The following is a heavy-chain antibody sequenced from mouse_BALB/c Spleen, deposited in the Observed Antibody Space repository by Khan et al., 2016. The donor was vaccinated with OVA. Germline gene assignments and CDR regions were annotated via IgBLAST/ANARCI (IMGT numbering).Heavy chain of an antibody. CDR2: INPYNGAT. V-gene: IGHV1S136*01. J-gene: IGHJ2*01. CDR1: GYIFTGYI. D-gene: IGHD4-1*01. CDR3: SRGNWQSYYFDY. Sequence: VGLQQSGPELLKPGASVRMSCKASGYIFTGYIMHWVKQKPGQGLEWIGYINPYNGATKYNEDFKGKATLTSDKSSSTAYMVFSSLTSEDSAVYYCSRGNWQSYYFDYWGQGTTLTVSS.